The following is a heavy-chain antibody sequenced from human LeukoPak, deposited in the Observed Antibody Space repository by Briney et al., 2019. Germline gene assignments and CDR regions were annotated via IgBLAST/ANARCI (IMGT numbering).Heavy chain of an antibody. CDR2: IRDDGSIK. Sequence: GGSLRLSCAPSGFTFNNYGMHWVRQAPGKGLEWVAFIRDDGSIKYYADSAKGRFTISRDNSKNTLSLQMNSLRAEDTAVYYCAKDRGRRIVVVPATKWGTFDYWGQGTLVTVSS. CDR1: GFTFNNYG. V-gene: IGHV3-30*02. D-gene: IGHD2-2*01. J-gene: IGHJ4*02. CDR3: AKDRGRRIVVVPATKWGTFDY.